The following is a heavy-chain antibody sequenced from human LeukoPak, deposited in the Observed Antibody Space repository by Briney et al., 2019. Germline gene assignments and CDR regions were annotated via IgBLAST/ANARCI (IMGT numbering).Heavy chain of an antibody. CDR1: GGSISSYY. CDR3: ARDGSSRGDYYCGMDV. J-gene: IGHJ6*02. V-gene: IGHV4-59*01. CDR2: IYYSGST. D-gene: IGHD6-13*01. Sequence: SETLSLTCTVSGGSISSYYWSWIRQPPGKGLEWIGYIYYSGSTNYNPSLKSRVTISVDTSKNQFSLKLSSVTAADTAVYYCARDGSSRGDYYCGMDVWGQGTTVTVSS.